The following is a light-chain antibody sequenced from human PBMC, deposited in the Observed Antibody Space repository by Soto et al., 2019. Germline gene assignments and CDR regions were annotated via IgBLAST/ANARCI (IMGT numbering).Light chain of an antibody. V-gene: IGKV3-20*01. J-gene: IGKJ1*01. Sequence: EIVLTRSPDTLSLSPGGRATLSCRANQSVSSNFLAWYQQKPGQAPRLLISGASNRATGIPDRFSGSGSGTDFTLPISRLEPEDFAVYYCQQYGSSPRTFGQGTKVDNK. CDR1: QSVSSNF. CDR2: GAS. CDR3: QQYGSSPRT.